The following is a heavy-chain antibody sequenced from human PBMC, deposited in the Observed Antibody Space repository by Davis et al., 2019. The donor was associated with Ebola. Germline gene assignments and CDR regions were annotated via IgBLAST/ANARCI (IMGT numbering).Heavy chain of an antibody. J-gene: IGHJ4*02. CDR2: IGGGGDDT. CDR3: AKKKGSSAWYSFDY. Sequence: GGSLKISCAASGFTFNYYAMSWVRQAPGKGLEWVSLIGGGGDDTYYPDSVKGRFTISRDNSKNTLYLQMNSLRAEDTAFYYCAKKKGSSAWYSFDYWGQGTLVTVSS. D-gene: IGHD6-19*01. V-gene: IGHV3-23*01. CDR1: GFTFNYYA.